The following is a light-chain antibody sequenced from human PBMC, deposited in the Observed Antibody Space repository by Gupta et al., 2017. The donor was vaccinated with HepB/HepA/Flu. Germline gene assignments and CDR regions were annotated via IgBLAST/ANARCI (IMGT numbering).Light chain of an antibody. Sequence: DIQMTPSHSTLSASVGDRVTLTCRASQSINNLLAWYQQKPGKPPKLLIYKASNLQSGVPSRFSGRGSGTEFTLTISSLQPDDFATYYCQQYDDYPVTFGGGTKVEIK. CDR1: QSINNL. CDR3: QQYDDYPVT. V-gene: IGKV1-5*03. J-gene: IGKJ4*01. CDR2: KAS.